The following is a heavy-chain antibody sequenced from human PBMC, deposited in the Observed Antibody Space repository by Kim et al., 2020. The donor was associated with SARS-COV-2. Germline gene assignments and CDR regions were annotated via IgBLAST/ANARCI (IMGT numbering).Heavy chain of an antibody. CDR1: GGTFSSYA. V-gene: IGHV1-69*13. D-gene: IGHD1-26*01. CDR2: IIPIFGTA. J-gene: IGHJ4*02. Sequence: SVKVSCKASGGTFSSYAISWVRQAPGQGLEWMGGIIPIFGTANYAQKFQGRVTITADESTSTAYMELSSLRSEDTAVYYCARNSGSYLTFDYWGQGTLVTVSS. CDR3: ARNSGSYLTFDY.